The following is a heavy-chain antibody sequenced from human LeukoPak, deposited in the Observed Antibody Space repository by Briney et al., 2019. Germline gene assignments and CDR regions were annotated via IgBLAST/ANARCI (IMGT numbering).Heavy chain of an antibody. CDR1: GFTFSSSA. V-gene: IGHV3-23*01. Sequence: PGGSLRLSCAASGFTFSSSAMSWVRQAPGKGLEWVPAISNNGGYTYYADSVQGRFTISRDNSKSTLCLQMNSLRAEDTAVYYCAKQLGYCSDGSCYFPYWGQGTLVTVSS. CDR3: AKQLGYCSDGSCYFPY. CDR2: ISNNGGYT. J-gene: IGHJ4*02. D-gene: IGHD2-15*01.